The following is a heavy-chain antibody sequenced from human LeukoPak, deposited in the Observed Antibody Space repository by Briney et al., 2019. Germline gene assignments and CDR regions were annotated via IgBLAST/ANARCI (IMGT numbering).Heavy chain of an antibody. J-gene: IGHJ4*02. Sequence: PGGSLRLSCAASGFTFNSYWMHWVRQAPGKGLVWVSRINSDGSSTSYADSVKGRFTISRDNAKNTLYLQMNSLRAEDTAVYYCARLDFWSGYYFFDYWGQGTLVTVSS. CDR2: INSDGSST. CDR1: GFTFNSYW. V-gene: IGHV3-74*01. CDR3: ARLDFWSGYYFFDY. D-gene: IGHD3-3*01.